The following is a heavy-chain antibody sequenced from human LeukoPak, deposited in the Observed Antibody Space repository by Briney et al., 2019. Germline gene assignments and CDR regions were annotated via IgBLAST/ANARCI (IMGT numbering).Heavy chain of an antibody. D-gene: IGHD6-13*01. CDR1: GGSISSSSYY. Sequence: PSETLSLTCTVSGGSISSSSYYWGWIRQPPGKGLEWIGSIYYSGSTYYNPSLKSRVTISVDTSKNQFSLKLSSVTAADTAVYYCARHEAAAWYYYYYYMDVWGKGTTVTISS. J-gene: IGHJ6*03. CDR2: IYYSGST. CDR3: ARHEAAAWYYYYYYMDV. V-gene: IGHV4-39*01.